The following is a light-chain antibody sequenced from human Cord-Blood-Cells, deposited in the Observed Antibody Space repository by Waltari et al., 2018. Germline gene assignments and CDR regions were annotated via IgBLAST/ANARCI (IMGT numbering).Light chain of an antibody. Sequence: QSSLTPPASGSGSPGPAITISCTGTSRDVGSYNLFSWYQQPPAKAPKLMIYEGSKRPLGVSNRISGSKSGNTASLTISGLQAEDEADYYCCSYAGSSTWVFGGGTKLTVL. CDR1: SRDVGSYNL. V-gene: IGLV2-23*01. J-gene: IGLJ3*02. CDR3: CSYAGSSTWV. CDR2: EGS.